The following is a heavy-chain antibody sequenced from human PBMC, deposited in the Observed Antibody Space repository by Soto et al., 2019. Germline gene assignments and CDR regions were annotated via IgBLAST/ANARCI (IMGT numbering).Heavy chain of an antibody. V-gene: IGHV3-23*01. CDR2: ISGSGGST. Sequence: PGGSLRLSCAASGFTFNTYAMSWVRQAPGKGLEWVSAISGSGGSTYYADSVKGRFTISRDNSKNTVYLQMNTLRAEDTAVYYCAKGVNYYDSSGYYSYYHNGMDVWGQGTTVTVSS. D-gene: IGHD3-22*01. J-gene: IGHJ6*02. CDR3: AKGVNYYDSSGYYSYYHNGMDV. CDR1: GFTFNTYA.